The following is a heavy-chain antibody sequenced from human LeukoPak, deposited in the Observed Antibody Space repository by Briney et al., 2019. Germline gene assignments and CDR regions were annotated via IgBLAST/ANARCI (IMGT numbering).Heavy chain of an antibody. Sequence: PGGSLRLSCAASGFTFSSYGMHWVRQAPGKGLEWVAFIRYDGSNKYYADSVKGRFTISRDNSKNTLYLQMNSLRAEDTAVYYCAKAQGYVSSSSDYWGQGTLVTVSS. CDR3: AKAQGYVSSSSDY. CDR1: GFTFSSYG. D-gene: IGHD6-6*01. V-gene: IGHV3-30*02. CDR2: IRYDGSNK. J-gene: IGHJ4*02.